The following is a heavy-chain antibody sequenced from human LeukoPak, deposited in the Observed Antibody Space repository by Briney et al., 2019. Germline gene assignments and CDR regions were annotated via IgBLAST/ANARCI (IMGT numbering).Heavy chain of an antibody. V-gene: IGHV4-31*02. Sequence: PSETLSLTCSVSGASISSVGYYWTWIRQYPGKGLEWIGHVYYVGSTSYNQSLKSRLTMSIDSSKHQFSLRLPSVTAADSAIYYCARGGVYISSWYNCWGRGTQVTVSS. CDR2: VYYVGST. CDR1: GASISSVGYY. CDR3: ARGGVYISSWYNC. D-gene: IGHD6-13*01. J-gene: IGHJ4*02.